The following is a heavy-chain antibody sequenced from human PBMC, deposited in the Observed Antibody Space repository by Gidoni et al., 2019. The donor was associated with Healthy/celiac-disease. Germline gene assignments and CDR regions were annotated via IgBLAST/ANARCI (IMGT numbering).Heavy chain of an antibody. CDR1: GFTFRGSA. D-gene: IGHD5-18*01. CDR2: IRRKANSYAT. Sequence: EVQLVESGGGLVQPGGSLKLSCAASGFTFRGSAMHWVRQASGKGLEWVGRIRRKANSYATAYAASVKGRFTISRDDSKNTAYLQMNSLKTEDTAVYYCTRHVTPFEYSYGYYYYYGMDVWGQGTTVTVSS. CDR3: TRHVTPFEYSYGYYYYYGMDV. V-gene: IGHV3-73*02. J-gene: IGHJ6*02.